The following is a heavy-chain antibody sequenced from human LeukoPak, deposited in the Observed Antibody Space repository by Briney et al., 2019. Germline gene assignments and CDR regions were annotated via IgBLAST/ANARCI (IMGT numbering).Heavy chain of an antibody. CDR3: AREGGNGWYSGWFDP. V-gene: IGHV3-7*01. CDR2: IKKDGSEK. D-gene: IGHD6-19*01. J-gene: IGHJ5*02. CDR1: GFTFSSYW. Sequence: GGSLRLSCAASGFTFSSYWMSWVRQAPGKGLEWVANIKKDGSEKKYVDSVKDRFTISRDNADNLLFLQMNSLRAEDTAIYYCAREGGNGWYSGWFDPWGQGTLVTVSS.